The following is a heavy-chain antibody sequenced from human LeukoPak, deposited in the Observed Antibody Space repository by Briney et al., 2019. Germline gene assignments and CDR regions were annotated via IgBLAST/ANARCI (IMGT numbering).Heavy chain of an antibody. J-gene: IGHJ4*02. CDR1: GFTLSSYA. D-gene: IGHD3-10*01. CDR2: ISGNAGST. V-gene: IGHV3-23*01. CDR3: AKCPLRIMVRGVRVYLDY. Sequence: QTGGSLRLSCTASGFTLSSYAMSWVRQAPGKGLEWVSLISGNAGSTYYADSVKGRFTISRDITKNTLYLQMNSLRAEDTATYYCAKCPLRIMVRGVRVYLDYWGQGTLVTVSS.